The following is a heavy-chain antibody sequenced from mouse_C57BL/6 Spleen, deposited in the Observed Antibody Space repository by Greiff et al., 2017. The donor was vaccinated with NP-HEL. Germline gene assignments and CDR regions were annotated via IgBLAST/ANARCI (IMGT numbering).Heavy chain of an antibody. Sequence: VHVKQSGPVLVKPGASVKMSCKASGYTFTDYYMNWVKQSHGKSLEWIGVINPYNGGTSYNQKFKGKATLTVDKSSSTAYMELNSLTSEDSAVYYCARERQLRLRDAMDYWGQGTSVTVSS. CDR3: ARERQLRLRDAMDY. V-gene: IGHV1-19*01. J-gene: IGHJ4*01. D-gene: IGHD3-2*02. CDR2: INPYNGGT. CDR1: GYTFTDYY.